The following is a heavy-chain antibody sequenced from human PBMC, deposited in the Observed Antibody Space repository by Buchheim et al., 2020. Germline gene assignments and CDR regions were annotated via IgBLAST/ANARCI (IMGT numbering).Heavy chain of an antibody. Sequence: QVQLVESGGGVVQPGRSLRLSCAASGFTFSSYGMHWVRQAPGKGLEWVAVISYDGSNNYYADSVKGRFTISRDNSKNTLYLQMNSLRAEDTAVYYCAKVSYDSSGYVDYWGQGTL. V-gene: IGHV3-30*18. CDR2: ISYDGSNN. D-gene: IGHD3-22*01. CDR1: GFTFSSYG. CDR3: AKVSYDSSGYVDY. J-gene: IGHJ4*02.